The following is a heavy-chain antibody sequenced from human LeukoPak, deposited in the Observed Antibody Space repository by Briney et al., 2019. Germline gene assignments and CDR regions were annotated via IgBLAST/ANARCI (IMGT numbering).Heavy chain of an antibody. CDR1: GFTLSAYW. D-gene: IGHD4-23*01. CDR2: IREDGSES. CDR3: ARDPTRYASTTVVASNFDY. J-gene: IGHJ4*02. V-gene: IGHV3-7*01. Sequence: PGGSLRLSCATSGFTLSAYWMTWVRQAPGKGLEWVANIREDGSESYYVDSVKGRFTISRDNAKNSLYLQMNSLRDEDTAVYYCARDPTRYASTTVVASNFDYWGQGTLVTVSS.